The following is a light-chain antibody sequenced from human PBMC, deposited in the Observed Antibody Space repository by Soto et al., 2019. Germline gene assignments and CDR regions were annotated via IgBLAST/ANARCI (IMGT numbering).Light chain of an antibody. J-gene: IGKJ4*01. V-gene: IGKV3D-15*01. CDR3: QQYNNWGLS. Sequence: IVMTQSPATLSVSPGEGVTLSCRASETVGTNLAWYQQKPGQAPRLLIYGSSTRATGIPATFSGSGSGTEFTLTISSLQSEEFAIYYCQQYNNWGLSFGGGTKVEIK. CDR1: ETVGTN. CDR2: GSS.